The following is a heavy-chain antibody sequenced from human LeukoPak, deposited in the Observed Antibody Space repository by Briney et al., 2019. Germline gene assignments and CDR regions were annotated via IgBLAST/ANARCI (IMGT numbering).Heavy chain of an antibody. CDR1: GGSISRSNYY. CDR2: IYYSGST. J-gene: IGHJ4*02. V-gene: IGHV4-39*07. D-gene: IGHD3-3*01. Sequence: SETLSLTCTVSGGSISRSNYYWGWIRQPPGKGLEWIGSIYYSGSTYYNPSLKSRVTISVNTSKNQFSLKLSSVTAADTAVYYCARDLPYDFWSGYYQYYFDYWGQGTLVTVSS. CDR3: ARDLPYDFWSGYYQYYFDY.